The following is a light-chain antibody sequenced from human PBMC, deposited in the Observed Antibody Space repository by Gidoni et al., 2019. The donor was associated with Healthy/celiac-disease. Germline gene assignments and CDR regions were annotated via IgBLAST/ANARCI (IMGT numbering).Light chain of an antibody. CDR3: QQYGSSPWT. Sequence: ESVLTQSPGTLYLSPGERATLSCRASQSVSCSYLAWYQQKPGQAPRLLIYGASSRATGIPDRFSGSGSGTDFTLTISRLEPEDFAVYYCQQYGSSPWTFGQGTKVEIK. J-gene: IGKJ1*01. V-gene: IGKV3-20*01. CDR1: QSVSCSY. CDR2: GAS.